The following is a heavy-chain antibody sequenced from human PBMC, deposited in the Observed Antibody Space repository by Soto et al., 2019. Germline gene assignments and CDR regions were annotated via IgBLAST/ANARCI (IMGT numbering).Heavy chain of an antibody. CDR1: GFTLSRNG. CDR3: AKDWRPRDYYYGMDV. V-gene: IGHV3-30*18. CDR2: ISYDGRNK. D-gene: IGHD3-3*01. J-gene: IGHJ6*02. Sequence: QVQLVESGGGVVQPGRSLRLSCAASGFTLSRNGMHWVRQAPGKGLEWVAVISYDGRNKDYADSVKGRFTISRDNSNNTLYLQMTSPRAEDTAVYYCAKDWRPRDYYYGMDVWGQGTTVSVSS.